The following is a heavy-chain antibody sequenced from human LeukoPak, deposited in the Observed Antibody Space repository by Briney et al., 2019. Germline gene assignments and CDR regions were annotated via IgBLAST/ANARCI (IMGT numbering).Heavy chain of an antibody. CDR3: ARGGSNYYDSSGYHNWFDP. Sequence: ASVKVSCKASGYTFTGYYMHWVRQAPGQGLEWMGWINPNSGGTNYAQKFQGRVTMTRDTSISTAYMELSRLRSDDTAVYYCARGGSNYYDSSGYHNWFDPWGQGTLVTVSP. D-gene: IGHD3-22*01. J-gene: IGHJ5*02. V-gene: IGHV1-2*02. CDR1: GYTFTGYY. CDR2: INPNSGGT.